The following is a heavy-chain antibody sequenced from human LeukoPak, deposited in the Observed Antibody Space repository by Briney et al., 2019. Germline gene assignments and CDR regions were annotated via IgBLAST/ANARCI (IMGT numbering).Heavy chain of an antibody. V-gene: IGHV1-18*01. CDR3: ARRPAQKRLSKAIDY. Sequence: ASVKVSCKASGYTFTSYGISWVRQAPGQGLEWMGWISAYNGNTNYAQKLQGRVTMTTDTSTSTAYMELRSLRSDDTAVYYCARRPAQKRLSKAIDYWGQGTLVTVSS. CDR1: GYTFTSYG. D-gene: IGHD1-1*01. CDR2: ISAYNGNT. J-gene: IGHJ4*02.